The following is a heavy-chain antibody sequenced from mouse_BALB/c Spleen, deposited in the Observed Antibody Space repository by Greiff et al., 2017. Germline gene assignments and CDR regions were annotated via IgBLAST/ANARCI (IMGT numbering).Heavy chain of an antibody. CDR3: ASDLLWLRREAY. D-gene: IGHD2-2*01. CDR2: ISSGGSYT. Sequence: EVMLVESGGDLVKPGGSLKLSCAASGFTFSSYGMSWVRQTPDKRLEWVATISSGGSYTYYPDSVKGRFTISRDNAKNTLYLQMSSLKSEDTAMYYCASDLLWLRREAYWGQGTLVTVSA. J-gene: IGHJ3*01. CDR1: GFTFSSYG. V-gene: IGHV5-6*02.